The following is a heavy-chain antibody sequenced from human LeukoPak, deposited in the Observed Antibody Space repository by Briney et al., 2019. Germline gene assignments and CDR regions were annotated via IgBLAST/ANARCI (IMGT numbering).Heavy chain of an antibody. CDR2: ISSSSSYI. Sequence: GGSLRLSCAASGFTFSSYSMNWVRQAPGKGLEWVSSISSSSSYIYYADSVKGRFTISRDNAKNSLYLQMNSLRAENTAVYFCAKSRSGSANWALQIFDNWGQGTLVTVSS. J-gene: IGHJ4*02. D-gene: IGHD1-1*01. CDR3: AKSRSGSANWALQIFDN. CDR1: GFTFSSYS. V-gene: IGHV3-21*01.